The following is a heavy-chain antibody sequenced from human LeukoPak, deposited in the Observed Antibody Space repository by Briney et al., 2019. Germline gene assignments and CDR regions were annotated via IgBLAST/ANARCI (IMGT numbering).Heavy chain of an antibody. CDR2: ISGNGLST. CDR1: EFTFSISA. CDR3: AKDGYGYYFDY. V-gene: IGHV3-23*01. D-gene: IGHD6-13*01. J-gene: IGHJ4*02. Sequence: GGSLSLSCATSEFTFSISAMNWVRQAPGKGLEGVSSISGNGLSTFYADSVKGRFTISRDNSKNTLYLQMNSLRAEDTAVYYCAKDGYGYYFDYWGQGTLVTVSS.